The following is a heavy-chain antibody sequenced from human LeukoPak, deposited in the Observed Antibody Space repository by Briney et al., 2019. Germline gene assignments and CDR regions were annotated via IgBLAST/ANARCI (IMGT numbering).Heavy chain of an antibody. Sequence: SETLSLTCTVSGGSISSYYWSWIRQPPGKGLEWIGYIYYSGSTNYNPSLKSRVTISVDTSKNQFSLKLSSVTAADTAVYYCARGYSGYDWDAFDIWGQGTMVTVSS. D-gene: IGHD5-12*01. V-gene: IGHV4-59*01. CDR1: GGSISSYY. CDR3: ARGYSGYDWDAFDI. CDR2: IYYSGST. J-gene: IGHJ3*02.